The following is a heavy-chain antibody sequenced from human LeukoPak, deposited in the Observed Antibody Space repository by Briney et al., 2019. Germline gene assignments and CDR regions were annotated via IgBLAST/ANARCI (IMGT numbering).Heavy chain of an antibody. CDR3: AMAFYYDSGDS. V-gene: IGHV3-21*04. CDR2: ISSSSSYI. Sequence: GGSLRLSCAASGFTFSSYSMNWVRQAPGKGLEWVSSISSSSSYIYYADPMKGRFTISRDNSKDILYLQMNSLRAEDTAMYFCAMAFYYDSGDSWGQGTLVTVSS. D-gene: IGHD3-16*01. J-gene: IGHJ5*02. CDR1: GFTFSSYS.